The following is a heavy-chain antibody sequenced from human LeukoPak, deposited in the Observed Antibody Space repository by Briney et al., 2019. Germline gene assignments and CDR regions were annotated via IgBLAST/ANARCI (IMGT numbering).Heavy chain of an antibody. J-gene: IGHJ6*03. CDR1: GFTFSSYA. CDR2: ISGSGGST. D-gene: IGHD6-13*01. Sequence: GGSLRLSCAASGFTFSSYAMSWVRQAPGKGLEWVSAISGSGGSTYCADSVKGRFTISRDNSKNTLYPQMNSLRAEDTAVYYCAKTGIAAAGPFYYYYYMDVWGKGTTVTVSS. CDR3: AKTGIAAAGPFYYYYYMDV. V-gene: IGHV3-23*01.